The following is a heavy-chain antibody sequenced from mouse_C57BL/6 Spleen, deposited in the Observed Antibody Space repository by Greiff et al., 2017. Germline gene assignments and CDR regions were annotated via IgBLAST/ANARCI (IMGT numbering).Heavy chain of an antibody. D-gene: IGHD1-1*01. V-gene: IGHV7-3*01. CDR2: IRNKANGYTT. CDR3: ARYDYGSSWGYYYAMDC. CDR1: GFTFTDYY. Sequence: EVKLVESGGGLVQPGGSLSLSCAASGFTFTDYYMSWVRQPPGKALEWLGFIRNKANGYTTEYSASVKGLFTISRDNSQSFLYLQMNALRAEDSATYYCARYDYGSSWGYYYAMDCWGQGTSVTVSS. J-gene: IGHJ4*01.